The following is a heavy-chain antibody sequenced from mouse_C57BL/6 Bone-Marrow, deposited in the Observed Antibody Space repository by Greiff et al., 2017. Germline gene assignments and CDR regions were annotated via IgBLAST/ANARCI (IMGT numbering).Heavy chain of an antibody. J-gene: IGHJ2*01. Sequence: EVQLQQSGAELVRPGASVKLSCTASGFNIKDDYMHWVQQRPEQGLQWIGWIDPETGDTEYASKFQGKVTIAADTSSNTAYLQLSSLTSEDTAVYYWTLANCDDYGGQGTTLTVSS. CDR3: TLANCDDY. V-gene: IGHV14-4*01. D-gene: IGHD4-1*01. CDR1: GFNIKDDY. CDR2: IDPETGDT.